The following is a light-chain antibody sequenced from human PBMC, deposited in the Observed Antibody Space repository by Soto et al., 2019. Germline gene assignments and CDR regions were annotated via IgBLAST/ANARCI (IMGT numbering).Light chain of an antibody. Sequence: QSALTQPASVSGSPGQSITISCTGTSSDVGDYNYVSWYQQLPGKAPKLMIYEVSNRPSGVSIRFSGSKSGNTASLTISGLRAEDEADYYCNSYTSTGTPYVFGTGTKLTVL. CDR1: SSDVGDYNY. CDR3: NSYTSTGTPYV. V-gene: IGLV2-14*01. J-gene: IGLJ1*01. CDR2: EVS.